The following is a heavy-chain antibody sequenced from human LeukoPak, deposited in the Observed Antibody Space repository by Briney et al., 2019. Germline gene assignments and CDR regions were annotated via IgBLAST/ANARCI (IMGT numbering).Heavy chain of an antibody. Sequence: GGSLRLSCAASGFTFSRYWMSWVRQAPGKGLEWVANIKQDGSEKYYVDSVKGRFTISRDNSKNTLYLQMNSLRAEDTAVYYCAKVKGEGSYYAYFDYWGQGTLVTVSS. V-gene: IGHV3-7*03. J-gene: IGHJ4*02. CDR3: AKVKGEGSYYAYFDY. CDR2: IKQDGSEK. CDR1: GFTFSRYW. D-gene: IGHD1-26*01.